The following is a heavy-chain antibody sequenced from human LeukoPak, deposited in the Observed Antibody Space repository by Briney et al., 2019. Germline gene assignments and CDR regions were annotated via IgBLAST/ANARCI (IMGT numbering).Heavy chain of an antibody. D-gene: IGHD1-14*01. CDR1: GFTFSNYA. CDR2: ILYDGSNE. J-gene: IGHJ4*02. V-gene: IGHV3-30-3*01. Sequence: PGGSPRLSCAASGFTFSNYAMHWVRQAPGKGLAWLAAILYDGSNEYYADSVKGRFTISRDNSKRTLYLQMDSLRAEDTAVYYCARNHMLSSSPLDYWGLGTLVTVSS. CDR3: ARNHMLSSSPLDY.